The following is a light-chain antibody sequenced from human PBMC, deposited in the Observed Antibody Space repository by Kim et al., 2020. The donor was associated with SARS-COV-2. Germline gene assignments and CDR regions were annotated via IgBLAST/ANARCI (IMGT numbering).Light chain of an antibody. J-gene: IGLJ2*01. CDR2: YDS. V-gene: IGLV3-21*04. CDR3: QVWDSSIDHVV. CDR1: NIGSKS. Sequence: SYELTQPPSVSVAPGKTARITCGRNNIGSKSVHWYQQKPGQAPVLVIYYDSDRPSGIPERFSGSNSGNTATLTISRVEAGDEADYYCQVWDSSIDHVVFG.